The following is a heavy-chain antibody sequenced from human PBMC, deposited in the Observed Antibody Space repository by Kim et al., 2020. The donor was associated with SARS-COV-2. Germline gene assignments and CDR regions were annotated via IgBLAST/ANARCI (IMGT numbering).Heavy chain of an antibody. D-gene: IGHD5-12*01. Sequence: SETLSLTCTVSGGSISSGGYCWSWIRQHPGKGLEWIGYIYYTGTTYYNPSLKSRVTISVDTSKNQISLKLSSVTAADTAVYYCARGDIVATTAYYGMDVWGQGTTVTVS. CDR3: ARGDIVATTAYYGMDV. CDR1: GGSISSGGYC. CDR2: IYYTGTT. J-gene: IGHJ6*02. V-gene: IGHV4-31*03.